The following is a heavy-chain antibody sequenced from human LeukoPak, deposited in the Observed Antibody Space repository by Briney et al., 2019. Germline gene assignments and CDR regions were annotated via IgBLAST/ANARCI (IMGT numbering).Heavy chain of an antibody. D-gene: IGHD6-13*01. CDR2: ISSSSSYI. Sequence: GGSLRLSCAASGFTFSSYSMNWVRQAPGKGLEWVSSISSSSSYIYHADSVKGRFTISRDNAKNSLYLQMNSLRAEDTAVYYCARGYSSSWYDAFDIWGQGTMVTVSS. J-gene: IGHJ3*02. V-gene: IGHV3-21*01. CDR1: GFTFSSYS. CDR3: ARGYSSSWYDAFDI.